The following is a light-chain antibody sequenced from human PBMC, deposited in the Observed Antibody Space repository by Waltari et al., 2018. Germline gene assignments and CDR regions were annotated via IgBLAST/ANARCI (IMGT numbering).Light chain of an antibody. J-gene: IGKJ4*01. V-gene: IGKV3-11*01. Sequence: IVLTQSPGTLSLSPGERATLSCRASQTITSLAWYQQTPGQAPRLLIYATSTRATGIPPRFTGSGSGTDFTLTINGLEPADSAVYYCQQRSGWPLTFGGGTKVEIK. CDR2: ATS. CDR3: QQRSGWPLT. CDR1: QTITS.